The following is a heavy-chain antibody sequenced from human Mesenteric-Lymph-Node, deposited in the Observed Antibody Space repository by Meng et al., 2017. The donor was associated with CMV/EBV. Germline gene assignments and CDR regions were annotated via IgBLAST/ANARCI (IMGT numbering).Heavy chain of an antibody. V-gene: IGHV4-4*01. CDR3: ARVSIPLGGSFDY. CDR2: IYHSGST. D-gene: IGHD7-27*01. CDR1: GGSISSSNW. J-gene: IGHJ4*02. Sequence: CTVSGGSISSSNWWSWVRQPPGKGLEWIGEIYHSGSTNHNPSLKSRVIISVDKSKNQFSLKLSSVTAADTAVYFCARVSIPLGGSFDYWGQGTLVTVSS.